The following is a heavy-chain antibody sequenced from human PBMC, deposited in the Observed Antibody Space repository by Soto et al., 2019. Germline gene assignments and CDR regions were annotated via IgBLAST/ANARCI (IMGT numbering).Heavy chain of an antibody. J-gene: IGHJ5*02. CDR1: GGTFSSYA. CDR2: IIPIFGTA. V-gene: IGHV1-69*06. D-gene: IGHD6-13*01. CDR3: ARGKIAAAGRENNWFDP. Sequence: ASVKVCCKASGGTFSSYAISWVRQAPGQGLEWMGGIIPIFGTANYAQKFQGRVTITADKSTSTAYMELSSLRSEDTAVYYCARGKIAAAGRENNWFDPWGQGTLVTVSS.